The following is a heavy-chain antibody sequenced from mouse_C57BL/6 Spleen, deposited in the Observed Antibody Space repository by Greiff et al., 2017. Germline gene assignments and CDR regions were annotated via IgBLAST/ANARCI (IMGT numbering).Heavy chain of an antibody. CDR1: GYTFTSYW. CDR3: ARSGDGYCPAWFAY. D-gene: IGHD2-3*01. CDR2: IDPSDSET. V-gene: IGHV1-52*01. Sequence: QVQLQQPGAELVRPGSSVKLSCKASGYTFTSYWMHWVKQRPIQGLEWIGNIDPSDSETHYNQKFKDKATLTVDKSSSTAYMQLSSLTCEDSAVYYCARSGDGYCPAWFAYWGQGTLVTVSA. J-gene: IGHJ3*01.